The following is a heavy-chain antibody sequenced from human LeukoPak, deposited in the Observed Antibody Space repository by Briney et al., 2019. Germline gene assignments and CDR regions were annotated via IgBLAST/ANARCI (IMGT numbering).Heavy chain of an antibody. Sequence: PSQTLSLTCTVSGFSISSGDYYWSWIRQPPGKGLEWIGYIYYSGSTYYNPSLKSRVTISVDTSKNQFSLKLSSVTAADTAVYCCARVVRYFDWLGYFDYWGQGTLVTVSS. V-gene: IGHV4-30-4*01. CDR3: ARVVRYFDWLGYFDY. J-gene: IGHJ4*02. CDR1: GFSISSGDYY. CDR2: IYYSGST. D-gene: IGHD3-9*01.